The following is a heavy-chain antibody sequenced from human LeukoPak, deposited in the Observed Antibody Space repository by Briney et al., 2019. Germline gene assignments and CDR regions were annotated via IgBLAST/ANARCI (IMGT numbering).Heavy chain of an antibody. V-gene: IGHV4-39*01. J-gene: IGHJ6*02. Sequence: SETLSLTCTVAGGSISSDVHYWDWLRQAPGKGLEWIGSLLYTGNTWYNPSLESRVTISVDTSENQFSLRLTSVNAADTALYFCTRRGSGNGGTYAGMDVWGPGTSVTVSS. D-gene: IGHD1-26*01. CDR3: TRRGSGNGGTYAGMDV. CDR1: GGSISSDVHY. CDR2: LLYTGNT.